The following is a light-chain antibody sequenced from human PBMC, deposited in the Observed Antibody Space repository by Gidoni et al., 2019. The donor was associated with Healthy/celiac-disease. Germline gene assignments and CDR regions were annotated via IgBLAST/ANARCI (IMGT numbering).Light chain of an antibody. CDR2: RDS. Sequence: SYELPQPLSVSVALGQTARITCGGNNIGSKNVHWYQQKPGQAPVLVIYRDSNRPSGIPERFSGSNSGNTATLTISRAQAGDEADYYCQVWDSLGVFGGGTKLTVL. J-gene: IGLJ2*01. CDR3: QVWDSLGV. V-gene: IGLV3-9*01. CDR1: NIGSKN.